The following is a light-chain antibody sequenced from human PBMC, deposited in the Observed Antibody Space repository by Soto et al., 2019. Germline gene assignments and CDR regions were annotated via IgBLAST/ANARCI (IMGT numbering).Light chain of an antibody. CDR2: DAS. CDR3: QQTYNIPVT. V-gene: IGKV1-39*01. CDR1: QTVNDF. Sequence: DIQMTHSPSSLSASVLDIVTITFRASQTVNDFLNWYQQKPGNAPKLLMYDASSLQSGVPSRFSGSGSGTDFTLTISSLQPEDVGTYYCQQTYNIPVTFGQGTRLEIK. J-gene: IGKJ5*01.